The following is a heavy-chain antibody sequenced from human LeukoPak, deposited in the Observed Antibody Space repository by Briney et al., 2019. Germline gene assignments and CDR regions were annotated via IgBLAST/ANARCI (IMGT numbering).Heavy chain of an antibody. CDR2: INPNSGGT. V-gene: IGHV1-2*02. Sequence: ASVKVSCKASGYTFTSYDINWVRQATGQGLEWMGWINPNSGGTNYAQKFQGRVTMTRDTSITTAYMELSRLRSDDTAVYYCAREGGTSSLFDYWGQGTLVTVSS. CDR3: AREGGTSSLFDY. J-gene: IGHJ4*02. CDR1: GYTFTSYD.